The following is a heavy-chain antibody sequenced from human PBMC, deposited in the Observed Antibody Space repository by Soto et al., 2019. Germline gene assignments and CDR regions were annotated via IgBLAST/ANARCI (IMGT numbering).Heavy chain of an antibody. CDR1: GYSITAGGYY. CDR2: FYSSGSI. V-gene: IGHV4-31*03. CDR3: ARMYSSGSGWFHP. J-gene: IGHJ5*02. Sequence: SETLSLTCFVSGYSITAGGYYWSWIRHHPGKGLEWIGSFYSSGSIIYNPSLRSRVSISGDTSSNQFSMSLTSVTAADTARYYCARMYSSGSGWFHPWGQGTLVTSPQ. D-gene: IGHD6-19*01.